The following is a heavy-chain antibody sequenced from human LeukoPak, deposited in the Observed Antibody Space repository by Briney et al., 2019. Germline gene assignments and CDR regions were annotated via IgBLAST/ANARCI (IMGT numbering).Heavy chain of an antibody. CDR2: ISAYNGNT. D-gene: IGHD3-22*01. CDR3: ARATYYYDSSGYYYGDY. V-gene: IGHV1-18*01. CDR1: GDTFSSYA. J-gene: IGHJ4*02. Sequence: GSSVKVSCKTSGDTFSSYAISWVRQAPGQGLEWMGWISAYNGNTNYAQKLQGRVTMTTDTSTSTAYMELRSLRSDDTAVYYCARATYYYDSSGYYYGDYWGQGTLVTVSS.